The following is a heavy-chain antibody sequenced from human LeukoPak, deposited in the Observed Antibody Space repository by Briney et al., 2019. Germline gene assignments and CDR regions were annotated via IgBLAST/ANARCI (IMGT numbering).Heavy chain of an antibody. J-gene: IGHJ4*02. Sequence: SQTLSLTCTVSGGSISSGGYYWSWIRQHPGKGLEWIGNIYYSGSTYYNPSLKSRVTISVDTSKNQFSLKLSSVTAADTAVYYCSGTMVRGVIISFDYWGQGTLVTVSS. D-gene: IGHD3-10*01. CDR3: SGTMVRGVIISFDY. CDR1: GGSISSGGYY. CDR2: IYYSGST. V-gene: IGHV4-31*03.